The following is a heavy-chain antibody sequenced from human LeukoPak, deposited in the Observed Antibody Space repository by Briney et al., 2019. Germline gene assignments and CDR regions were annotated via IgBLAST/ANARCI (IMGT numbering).Heavy chain of an antibody. D-gene: IGHD3-3*01. Sequence: GGSLRLSCSASGFTFSDYWMMWVRQAPGKGVEGVGNIRQDDREKNYVDSVKGRFTISRDNAENSLYLQMNSLRVEDTAVYYCARDGVVDFWVTYGTYNYYYYMDVWGKGTTVTVSS. V-gene: IGHV3-7*01. J-gene: IGHJ6*03. CDR1: GFTFSDYW. CDR3: ARDGVVDFWVTYGTYNYYYYMDV. CDR2: IRQDDREK.